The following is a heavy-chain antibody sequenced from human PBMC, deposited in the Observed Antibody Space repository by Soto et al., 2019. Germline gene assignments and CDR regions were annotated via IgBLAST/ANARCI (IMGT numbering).Heavy chain of an antibody. CDR2: ISAST. CDR3: AIRMNSTRWYFLAY. J-gene: IGHJ4*02. V-gene: IGHV3-23*01. Sequence: GGSLRLSCAASGFTVSSYALNWVRQAPGKGLEWVSGISASTYYADSVKGRFTISRDTSKNTLYLQMNSLRAEDTAIYFCAIRMNSTRWYFLAYWGQGTLVTVSS. CDR1: GFTVSSYA. D-gene: IGHD6-13*01.